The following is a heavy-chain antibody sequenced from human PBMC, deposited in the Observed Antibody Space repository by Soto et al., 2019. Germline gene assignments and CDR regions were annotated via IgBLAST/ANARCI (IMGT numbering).Heavy chain of an antibody. J-gene: IGHJ2*01. CDR3: ARGGAAPRYWYFDL. V-gene: IGHV1-3*01. CDR1: GYTFTSYA. CDR2: INAGNGNT. Sequence: EASVKVSCKASGYTFTSYAMHWVRQAPGQRLEWMGWINAGNGNTKYSQKFQGRVTITRDTSASTAYMELSSLRSEDTAVYYCARGGAAPRYWYFDLWGRGTLVTVSS. D-gene: IGHD6-6*01.